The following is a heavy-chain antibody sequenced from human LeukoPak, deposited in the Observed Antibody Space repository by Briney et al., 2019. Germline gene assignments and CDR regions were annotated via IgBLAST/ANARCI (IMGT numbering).Heavy chain of an antibody. V-gene: IGHV3-9*01. CDR2: ISWNSGSI. J-gene: IGHJ4*02. CDR3: ATAEGGGPMEPDY. D-gene: IGHD1-1*01. Sequence: GRSLRLSCAASGFKFKEYAMKWVRQAPGEGLEWVSGISWNSGSIGYADSVKGRFTISRDNAKNSLYLQMNSLRAEDTALYYCATAEGGGPMEPDYWGQGTLVTVSS. CDR1: GFKFKEYA.